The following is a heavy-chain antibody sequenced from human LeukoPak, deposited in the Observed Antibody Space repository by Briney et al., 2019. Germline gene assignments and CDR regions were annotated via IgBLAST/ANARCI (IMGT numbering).Heavy chain of an antibody. CDR2: IYYSGST. CDR1: GDSISSGDYY. D-gene: IGHD2-15*01. CDR3: ARGPTIVVVVAAIWFDP. J-gene: IGHJ5*02. Sequence: SQTLSLTCTVSGDSISSGDYYWSWLRQPPGKGLEWIGYIYYSGSTYYNPSPKSRVTISVDTSKNQFSLKLSSVTAADTAVYYCARGPTIVVVVAAIWFDPWGQGTLVTVSS. V-gene: IGHV4-30-4*01.